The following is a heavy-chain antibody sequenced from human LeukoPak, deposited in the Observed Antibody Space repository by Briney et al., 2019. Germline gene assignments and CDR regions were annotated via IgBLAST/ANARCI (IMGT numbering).Heavy chain of an antibody. Sequence: SETLSLTCTVSGGSISNYYWNWIRQPPGKGLEWIGYIYYSGSTNYNPSLKSRVTISVDTSKNQFSLKLSSVTAADTAVYYCAGWALYYYGSGSYGAFDIWGQGTMVTVSS. V-gene: IGHV4-59*08. CDR2: IYYSGST. D-gene: IGHD3-10*01. J-gene: IGHJ3*02. CDR1: GGSISNYY. CDR3: AGWALYYYGSGSYGAFDI.